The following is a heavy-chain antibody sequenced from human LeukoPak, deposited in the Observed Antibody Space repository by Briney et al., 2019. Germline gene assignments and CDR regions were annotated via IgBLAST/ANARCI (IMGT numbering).Heavy chain of an antibody. J-gene: IGHJ4*02. Sequence: SETLSLTCAVSGDSISSNYWWTWVRQPPGKGLEWIGEIHHSGSTNYSPSLKSRVTISRDNAKNSLYLQMNNLRAEDTALYYCARDSYGGNIAQNWGQGTLVTVSS. CDR1: GDSISSNYW. CDR3: ARDSYGGNIAQN. CDR2: IHHSGST. V-gene: IGHV4-4*02. D-gene: IGHD4-23*01.